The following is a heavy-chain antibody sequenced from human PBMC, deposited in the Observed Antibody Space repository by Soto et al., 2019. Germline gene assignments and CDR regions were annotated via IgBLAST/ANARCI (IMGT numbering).Heavy chain of an antibody. D-gene: IGHD1-20*01. CDR2: ISGSGGST. CDR1: GGAINSDY. V-gene: IGHV3-23*01. Sequence: PSETLSLTCTVSGGAINSDYWGWIRQPPGKGLEWVSVISGSGGSTHYADSVKGRFTISRDNSKNTMNLQMNSLRVDDTAVYYCAKGSRYNWNPDPFDCWGQGTLVTVSS. J-gene: IGHJ4*02. CDR3: AKGSRYNWNPDPFDC.